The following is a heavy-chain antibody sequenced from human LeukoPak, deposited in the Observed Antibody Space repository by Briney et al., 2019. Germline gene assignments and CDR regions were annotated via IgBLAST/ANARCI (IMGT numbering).Heavy chain of an antibody. D-gene: IGHD3-22*01. CDR2: IYYSGST. V-gene: IGHV4-39*07. Sequence: SETLSLTCTVSGGSISSSSYYWGWIRQPPGKGLEWIGSIYYSGSTYYNPSLKSRVTISVDTSKNQFSLKLSSVTAADTAVYYCARATNYYDSSAFDYWGQGTLVTVSS. J-gene: IGHJ4*02. CDR3: ARATNYYDSSAFDY. CDR1: GGSISSSSYY.